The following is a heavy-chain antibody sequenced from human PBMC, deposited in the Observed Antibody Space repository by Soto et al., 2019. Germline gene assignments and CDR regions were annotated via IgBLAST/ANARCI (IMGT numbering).Heavy chain of an antibody. CDR2: IWYDGSNE. J-gene: IGHJ4*02. D-gene: IGHD6-13*01. V-gene: IGHV3-33*01. CDR1: GFTFSSYG. Sequence: QVQLVESGGGVVQPGRSLRLSCAASGFTFSSYGMQWVRQAPGKGLEWVAVIWYDGSNEYYADSVKGRFTISRDNSKNTLYLQMNSLRAEDTAVYYCARDRGKYSSSWSNDYWGQGTLVTVSS. CDR3: ARDRGKYSSSWSNDY.